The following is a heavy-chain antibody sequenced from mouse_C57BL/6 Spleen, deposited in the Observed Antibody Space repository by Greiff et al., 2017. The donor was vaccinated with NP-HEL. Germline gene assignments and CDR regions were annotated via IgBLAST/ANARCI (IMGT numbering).Heavy chain of an antibody. V-gene: IGHV1-18*01. D-gene: IGHD1-1*01. Sequence: VQLQQPGAELVKPGASVKLSCKASGYTFTSYWMHWVKQSHGKSLEWIGDINPNNGGTIYNQKFKGKATLTVDKSSSTAYMELRSLTSEDTAVYYCERKSRTAPFAYWGQGTLVTVSA. CDR3: ERKSRTAPFAY. CDR1: GYTFTSYW. J-gene: IGHJ3*01. CDR2: INPNNGGT.